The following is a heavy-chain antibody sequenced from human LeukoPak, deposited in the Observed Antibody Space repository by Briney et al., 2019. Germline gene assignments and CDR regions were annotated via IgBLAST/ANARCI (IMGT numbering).Heavy chain of an antibody. CDR2: IKPGNTHT. V-gene: IGHV1-46*01. D-gene: IGHD1-7*01. Sequence: ASVKVSCKASGYTFTNYYIHWVRQAPGQGLEWMGIIKPGNTHTTYAQNFQGRVTMTSDTSSSTVYMELSSLTSDDAAVFYCARSGVTATTDYFDYWGQGTLVTVSS. CDR1: GYTFTNYY. J-gene: IGHJ4*02. CDR3: ARSGVTATTDYFDY.